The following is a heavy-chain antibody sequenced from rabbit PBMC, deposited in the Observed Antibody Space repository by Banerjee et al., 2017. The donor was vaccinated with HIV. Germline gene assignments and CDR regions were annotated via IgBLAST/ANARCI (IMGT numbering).Heavy chain of an antibody. Sequence: QSLEESGGGLVQPEGSLTLTCKASGIDFSTWMCWVSQAPGKGLELIACIYISGGNTYYASWAKGRFTISKTSSTTVTLQMTSLTAADTATYFCARSGYGGYGYGLNLWGPGTLVTVS. D-gene: IGHD6-1*01. CDR2: IYISGGNT. J-gene: IGHJ4*01. CDR1: GIDFSTW. CDR3: ARSGYGGYGYGLNL. V-gene: IGHV1S40*01.